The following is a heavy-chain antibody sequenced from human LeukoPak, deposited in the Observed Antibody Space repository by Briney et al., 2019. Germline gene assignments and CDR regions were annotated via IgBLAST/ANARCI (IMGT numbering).Heavy chain of an antibody. Sequence: PSETLSLTCNVSGGSISSSSYYWGWIRQPPGEGLEWIGSIYYSGSTYYSPSLKSRVTISVDTSKNLFSLKLSSVTAADTAVYSCARHCSSISCYNGYFDLWGRGTLVTVSS. J-gene: IGHJ2*01. D-gene: IGHD2-2*02. CDR1: GGSISSSSYY. V-gene: IGHV4-39*01. CDR3: ARHCSSISCYNGYFDL. CDR2: IYYSGST.